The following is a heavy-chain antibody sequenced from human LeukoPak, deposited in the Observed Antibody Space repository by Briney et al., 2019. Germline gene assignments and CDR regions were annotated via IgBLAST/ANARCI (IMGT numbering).Heavy chain of an antibody. CDR2: IYYSGST. V-gene: IGHV4-39*07. Sequence: PSETLSLTRTVSGGSISSYYWGWIRQPPGKGLEWIGSIYYSGSTYYNPSLKSRVTISVDTSKNQFSLKLSSVTAADTAVYYCARHVVVVVAASNWFDPWGQGTLVTVSS. J-gene: IGHJ5*02. CDR1: GGSISSYY. CDR3: ARHVVVVVAASNWFDP. D-gene: IGHD2-15*01.